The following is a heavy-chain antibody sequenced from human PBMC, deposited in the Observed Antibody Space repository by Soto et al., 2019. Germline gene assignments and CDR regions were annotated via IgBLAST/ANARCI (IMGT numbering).Heavy chain of an antibody. Sequence: QVQLVQSGAEVKKPGASVKVSCKASGYTFTSYAMPWVRQAPGQRLEWMGWINAGNGNTKYSQKFHGRVTITRDTSASTAYMELSSLRSEDTDVYYCARGCSSTSCSYYYYYYGMDVWGQGTTVTVSS. CDR3: ARGCSSTSCSYYYYYYGMDV. V-gene: IGHV1-3*01. CDR2: INAGNGNT. CDR1: GYTFTSYA. J-gene: IGHJ6*02. D-gene: IGHD2-2*01.